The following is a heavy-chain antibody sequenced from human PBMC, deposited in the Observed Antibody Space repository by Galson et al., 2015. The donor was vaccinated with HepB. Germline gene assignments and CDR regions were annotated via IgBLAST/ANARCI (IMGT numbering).Heavy chain of an antibody. Sequence: SVKVSCKASGGTFSSYTISWVRQAPGQGLEWMGRIIPILGIANYAQKFQGRVTITADKSTSTAYMELSSLRSEDTAVYYCARVGSYYGSGSYGAFDIWGQGTMVTVSS. J-gene: IGHJ3*02. CDR3: ARVGSYYGSGSYGAFDI. CDR1: GGTFSSYT. CDR2: IIPILGIA. V-gene: IGHV1-69*02. D-gene: IGHD3-10*01.